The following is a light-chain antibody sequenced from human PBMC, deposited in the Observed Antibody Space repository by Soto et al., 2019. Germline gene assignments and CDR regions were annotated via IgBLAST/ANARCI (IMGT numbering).Light chain of an antibody. CDR3: SSYAGSKMGV. CDR1: RSDVGGYNF. V-gene: IGLV2-8*01. Sequence: HSALTQPPSASGSPGQSVTISCSGTRSDVGGYNFVSWYQQHPGKAPKLIIYEVTQRPSGVPDRFSASKSGNTASLTVSGLQAEDEADYYCSSYAGSKMGVFGTGTKLTVL. J-gene: IGLJ1*01. CDR2: EVT.